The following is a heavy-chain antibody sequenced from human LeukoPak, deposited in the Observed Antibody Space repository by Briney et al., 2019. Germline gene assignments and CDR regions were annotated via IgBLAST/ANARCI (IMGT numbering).Heavy chain of an antibody. J-gene: IGHJ4*02. D-gene: IGHD4-17*01. Sequence: PGGSLRLSCAASGFTFSSYAMHWVRQAPGKGLEWVAVISYDGSNKYYADSVKGRFTISRDNSKNTLYLQMNSLRAEDTAVYYCARNTPRHDYGDYVFDYWGQGTLVTVSS. CDR2: ISYDGSNK. CDR3: ARNTPRHDYGDYVFDY. CDR1: GFTFSSYA. V-gene: IGHV3-30*04.